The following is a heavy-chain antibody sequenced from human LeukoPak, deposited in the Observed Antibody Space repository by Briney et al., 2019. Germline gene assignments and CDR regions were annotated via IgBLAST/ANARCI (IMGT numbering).Heavy chain of an antibody. CDR1: GFTFSSHW. Sequence: PGGSLRLSCAASGFTFSSHWMNWVRQAPGKGPEWVANIKQDGSGKYYVDSVKGRFTTSRDNAKKSLYLQMNSLRAEDTAVYYCARDSDHIDGANFDYWGQGTLVTASS. CDR3: ARDSDHIDGANFDY. V-gene: IGHV3-7*01. CDR2: IKQDGSGK. D-gene: IGHD1-14*01. J-gene: IGHJ4*02.